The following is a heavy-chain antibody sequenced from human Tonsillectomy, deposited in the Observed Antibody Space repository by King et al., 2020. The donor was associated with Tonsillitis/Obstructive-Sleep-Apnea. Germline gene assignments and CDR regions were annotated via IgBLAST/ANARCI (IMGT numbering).Heavy chain of an antibody. V-gene: IGHV1-18*01. CDR1: GYTFTNYG. Sequence: VQLVESGAEVKKPGASVKVSCTASGYTFTNYGISWVRQAPGQGLEWMGWISAYNGNTNYTQKLQGRVTMTTDTSPSTAYMELRSSRSDDTAVYYCAKDRGSDHLPWFDSWGQGTLVTVSS. D-gene: IGHD1-26*01. J-gene: IGHJ5*01. CDR2: ISAYNGNT. CDR3: AKDRGSDHLPWFDS.